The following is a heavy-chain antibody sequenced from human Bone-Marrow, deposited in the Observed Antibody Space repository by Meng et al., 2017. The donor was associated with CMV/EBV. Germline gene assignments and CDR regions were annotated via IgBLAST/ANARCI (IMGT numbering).Heavy chain of an antibody. CDR1: GASVSSGASY. Sequence: LRLSCTVSGASVSSGASYWSWNRQRPGQGLEWVGHIDYSGITYSNPSLNGRLTISVDTSRNQYSLKLRSVTAADTAVYYCARVGASGSEDDWGPGTLATVSS. J-gene: IGHJ1*01. V-gene: IGHV4-31*03. CDR2: IDYSGIT. D-gene: IGHD3-10*01. CDR3: ARVGASGSEDD.